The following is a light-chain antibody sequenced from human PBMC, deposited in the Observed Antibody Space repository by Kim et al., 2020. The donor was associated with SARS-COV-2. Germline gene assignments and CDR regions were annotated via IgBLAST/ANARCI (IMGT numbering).Light chain of an antibody. CDR2: GAS. CDR3: QQYNNWPQT. CDR1: QSVSSN. V-gene: IGKV3-15*01. Sequence: SVSPGESATLSCRASQSVSSNLAWYQQKHGQAPPLLIYGASTRATGIPARFSGSGSETEFTLTISSLQSEDFAVYYCQQYNNWPQTFGQGTKLEI. J-gene: IGKJ2*01.